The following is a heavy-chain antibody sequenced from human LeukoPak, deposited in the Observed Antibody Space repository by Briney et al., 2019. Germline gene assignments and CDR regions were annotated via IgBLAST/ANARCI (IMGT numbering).Heavy chain of an antibody. CDR1: GFSFSSYA. V-gene: IGHV3-23*01. D-gene: IGHD3-3*01. Sequence: GGSLRLSCAASGFSFSSYAMSWVRQAPGKGLGWVSAISGSGGSTYSADSVKGRFTISRDNSKNTLYLQMNSLRAEDTAVYYCAKLGASVFGVVTDRFDYWGQGTLVTVSS. J-gene: IGHJ4*02. CDR3: AKLGASVFGVVTDRFDY. CDR2: ISGSGGST.